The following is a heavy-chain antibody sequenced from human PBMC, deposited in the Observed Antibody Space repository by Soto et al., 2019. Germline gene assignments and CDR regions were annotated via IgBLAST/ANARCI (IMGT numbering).Heavy chain of an antibody. V-gene: IGHV1-69*12. CDR3: ARGWGKSLRYFDWLLPFDY. D-gene: IGHD3-9*01. CDR1: GGTFSSYA. J-gene: IGHJ4*02. Sequence: QVQLVQSGAEVKKPGSSVKVSCKASGGTFSSYAISWVRQAPEQGLEWMGGIIPIFGTANYAQKFQGRVTITADEATSTAYMELSSLRSEDTAVYYCARGWGKSLRYFDWLLPFDYWGQGTLVTVAS. CDR2: IIPIFGTA.